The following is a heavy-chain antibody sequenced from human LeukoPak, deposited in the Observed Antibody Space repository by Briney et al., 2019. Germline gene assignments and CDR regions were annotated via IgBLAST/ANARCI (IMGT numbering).Heavy chain of an antibody. CDR3: ARDGGYDYDSSGYYSF. J-gene: IGHJ4*02. V-gene: IGHV3-30*04. Sequence: GGSLRLSCAASGFTFSSYAMHWVRQAPGKGLEWVAVISYDGSNKYYADSVKGRFTISRDNSKNTLYLQMNSLRAEDTAVYYCARDGGYDYDSSGYYSFWGQGTLVTFSS. CDR1: GFTFSSYA. D-gene: IGHD3-22*01. CDR2: ISYDGSNK.